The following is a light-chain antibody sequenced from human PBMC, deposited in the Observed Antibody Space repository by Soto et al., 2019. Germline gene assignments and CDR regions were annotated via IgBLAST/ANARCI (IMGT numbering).Light chain of an antibody. Sequence: EIVMTQSPATLSVSPGERATLSCRASQSVSSNLAWYQQKPGQAPRLLIYGASTRATGIPARFSGSGSGTEFTLTISSLQSEDFAVYYCQQYGSSPLFTLGPGTKVDI. CDR1: QSVSSN. CDR2: GAS. V-gene: IGKV3-15*01. CDR3: QQYGSSPLFT. J-gene: IGKJ3*01.